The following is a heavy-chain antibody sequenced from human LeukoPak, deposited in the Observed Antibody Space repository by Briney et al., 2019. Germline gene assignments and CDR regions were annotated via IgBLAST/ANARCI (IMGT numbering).Heavy chain of an antibody. J-gene: IGHJ4*02. CDR3: VKAPSSIAAAGRFDY. V-gene: IGHV3-64D*06. CDR2: ISSNGGST. CDR1: GFTFGSYA. Sequence: PGGSLRLSCSASGFTFGSYAMHWVRQAPGKGLEYVSAISSNGGSTYYADSVKGRFTISRDNSKNTLYLQMSSLRAEDTAVYYCVKAPSSIAAAGRFDYWGQGTLVTVSS. D-gene: IGHD6-13*01.